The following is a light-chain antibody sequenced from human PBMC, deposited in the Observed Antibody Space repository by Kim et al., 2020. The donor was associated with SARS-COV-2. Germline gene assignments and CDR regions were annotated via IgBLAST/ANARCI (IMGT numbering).Light chain of an antibody. CDR3: QVWDSSLRV. V-gene: IGLV3-9*01. Sequence: SYELTQPLSVSVALGQTARITCGGNNIGSKNVHWYQQKPGQAPVLVIYRDSNRPSGIPERFSGSNSGNTATLTISRAQAGDEADYYCQVWDSSLRVLGGGNQLTVL. CDR2: RDS. J-gene: IGLJ3*02. CDR1: NIGSKN.